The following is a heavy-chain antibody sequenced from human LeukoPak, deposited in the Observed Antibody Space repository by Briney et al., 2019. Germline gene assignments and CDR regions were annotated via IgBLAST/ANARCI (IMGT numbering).Heavy chain of an antibody. CDR1: GYTFTSYD. CDR2: MNPNSGNT. CDR3: ARCKNWAYYYYYGMDV. J-gene: IGHJ6*02. V-gene: IGHV1-8*01. D-gene: IGHD7-27*01. Sequence: ASVKVSCKASGYTFTSYDINWVRQATGQGLEWMGWMNPNSGNTGYAQKFQGRVTMTRNTSMSTAYMELSSLRSEDTAVYYCARCKNWAYYYYYGMDVWGQGTTVTVSS.